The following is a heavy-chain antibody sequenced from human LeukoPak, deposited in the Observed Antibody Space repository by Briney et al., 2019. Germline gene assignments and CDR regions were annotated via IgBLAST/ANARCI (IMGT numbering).Heavy chain of an antibody. CDR2: IYHSGST. V-gene: IGHV4-38-2*01. CDR1: GYSISSGYY. CDR3: GTTTVTTGWFDP. J-gene: IGHJ5*02. D-gene: IGHD4-11*01. Sequence: PSETLSLTCAVSGYSISSGYYWGWIRQPPGKGLEWIGSIYHSGSTYYNPSLKSRVTISVDTSKNQFSLKLSPVTAADTAVYYCGTTTVTTGWFDPWGQGTLVTVSS.